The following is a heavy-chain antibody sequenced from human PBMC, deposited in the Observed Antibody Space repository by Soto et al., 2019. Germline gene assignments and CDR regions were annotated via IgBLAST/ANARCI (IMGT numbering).Heavy chain of an antibody. J-gene: IGHJ4*02. V-gene: IGHV3-48*02. Sequence: EVHLVESGGGLVQPGGSLRLSCAASGFTFSSYSLNWVRQAPGKGLEWVSYITSSGTTVYYADSVRGRFTISRDNAKNSLYLQMNSLRDDDTAVYYCARGSSNWASYVDFWGQGTLVTVSS. CDR3: ARGSSNWASYVDF. CDR1: GFTFSSYS. D-gene: IGHD6-13*01. CDR2: ITSSGTTV.